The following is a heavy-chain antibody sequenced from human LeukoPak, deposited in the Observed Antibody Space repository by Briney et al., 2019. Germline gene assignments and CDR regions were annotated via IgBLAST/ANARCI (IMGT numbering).Heavy chain of an antibody. CDR1: GFTFSSYG. Sequence: PGGSLRLSCAASGFTFSSYGMSWVRQAPGKGLEWVSAISGSGGSTYYADSVKGRFTISRDNSKNTLYLQMNSLRAEDTAVYYCAKGPVFAYYYYMDVWGKGTTVTISS. CDR3: AKGPVFAYYYYMDV. V-gene: IGHV3-23*01. CDR2: ISGSGGST. J-gene: IGHJ6*03.